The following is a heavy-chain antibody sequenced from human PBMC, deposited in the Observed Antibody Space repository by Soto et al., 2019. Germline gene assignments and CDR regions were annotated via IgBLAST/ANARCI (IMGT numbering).Heavy chain of an antibody. CDR2: ISGYTGDT. J-gene: IGHJ1*01. CDR1: GYTLTSYG. V-gene: IGHV1-18*01. CDR3: ARDVHYYDGRAPDRYFQY. Sequence: QVHLVQSGAEVKNPGASVKVSCQASGYTLTSYGISWVRQAPGQGLEWMGWISGYTGDTKYAQKFQGRVTMTTDTSTTTAYMELRSLGSDDTAVYYCARDVHYYDGRAPDRYFQYWGQGTLVTVSS. D-gene: IGHD3-22*01.